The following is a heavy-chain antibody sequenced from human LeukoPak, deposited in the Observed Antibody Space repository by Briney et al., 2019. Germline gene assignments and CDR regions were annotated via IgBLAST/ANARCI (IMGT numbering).Heavy chain of an antibody. J-gene: IGHJ6*03. D-gene: IGHD3-10*01. V-gene: IGHV4-34*01. Sequence: PSETLSLTCDVSGGSFSDHFWNWIRQPPGKGLEWLGEINLGGRTNFHPTLRSRLTISLDTPKSQFSLKLTSVSAADTAVYYCARGVTVRGVLRQTFGFNDYYYMDVWGKGTAVTVSS. CDR1: GGSFSDHF. CDR3: ARGVTVRGVLRQTFGFNDYYYMDV. CDR2: INLGGRT.